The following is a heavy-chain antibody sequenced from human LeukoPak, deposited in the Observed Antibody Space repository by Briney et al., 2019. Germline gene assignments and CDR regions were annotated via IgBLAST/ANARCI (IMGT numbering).Heavy chain of an antibody. J-gene: IGHJ4*02. V-gene: IGHV4-61*02. CDR2: IYTSGST. CDR3: ARVLAARQIYFDY. D-gene: IGHD6-6*01. CDR1: GGSISSGSYY. Sequence: SETLSLTCTVSGGSISSGSYYWSWIRQPAGKGLEWIGRIYTSGSTNYNPSLKSRVTISVDTSKNQFSLKLSSVTAADTAVYYCARVLAARQIYFDYWGQGTLVTVSS.